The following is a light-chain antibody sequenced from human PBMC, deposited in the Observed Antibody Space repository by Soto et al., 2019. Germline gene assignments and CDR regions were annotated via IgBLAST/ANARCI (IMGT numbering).Light chain of an antibody. CDR2: AAS. Sequence: IQLTQSPSSLSASVGDRVTITFRASQGISSYLAWYQQKPGKAPKLLIYAASTLQSGVPSRFSGSGSGQDLALTVSSLQPEDFATYYCQQLNSYPFTVGGGTQVDIK. CDR3: QQLNSYPFT. J-gene: IGKJ4*01. CDR1: QGISSY. V-gene: IGKV1-9*01.